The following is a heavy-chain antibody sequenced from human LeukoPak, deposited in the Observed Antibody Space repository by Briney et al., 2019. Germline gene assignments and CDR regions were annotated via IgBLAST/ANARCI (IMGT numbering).Heavy chain of an antibody. D-gene: IGHD5-12*01. V-gene: IGHV1-2*02. CDR1: GYTFTGYY. CDR3: ARMGWPRYKAGYQVDY. CDR2: INPNSGGT. J-gene: IGHJ4*02. Sequence: ASVKVSCKASGYTFTGYYMHWVRQAPGQGLEWMGGINPNSGGTNYAQKFQGRVTMTRDTSISTAYMELSRLRSDDTAVYYCARMGWPRYKAGYQVDYWGQGTLVTVSS.